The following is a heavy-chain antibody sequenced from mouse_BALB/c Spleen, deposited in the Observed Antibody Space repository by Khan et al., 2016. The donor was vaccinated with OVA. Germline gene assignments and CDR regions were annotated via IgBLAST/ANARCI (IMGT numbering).Heavy chain of an antibody. CDR1: GYSFTSYY. V-gene: IGHV1-31*01. Sequence: VQLQQSGPELMKPGASVKISCKASGYSFTSYYLHWVKQSHGRTLEWIGYIDPFNGGTTYNQKFKGKAKLTVDKSSSTAYMHLSSLTSEDAAVYYCARHGSTSWFAYWGQGTLVTVSA. D-gene: IGHD1-1*01. CDR3: ARHGSTSWFAY. CDR2: IDPFNGGT. J-gene: IGHJ3*01.